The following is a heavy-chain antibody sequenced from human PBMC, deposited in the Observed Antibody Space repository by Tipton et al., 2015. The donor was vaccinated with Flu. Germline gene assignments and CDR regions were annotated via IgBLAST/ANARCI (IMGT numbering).Heavy chain of an antibody. J-gene: IGHJ3*01. Sequence: QLVQSGAEVKKPGASVKVSCKASGYTFTSYNMHWVRQAPGQGLEWMGIIYPAGGGISYAQKVQGRVIMTRDRSTGTVHMELSSLRSDDTAMYYCARDKGGGTYTFDVWGQGTMVTVSS. D-gene: IGHD1-1*01. CDR3: ARDKGGGTYTFDV. CDR2: IYPAGGGI. CDR1: GYTFTSYN. V-gene: IGHV1-46*01.